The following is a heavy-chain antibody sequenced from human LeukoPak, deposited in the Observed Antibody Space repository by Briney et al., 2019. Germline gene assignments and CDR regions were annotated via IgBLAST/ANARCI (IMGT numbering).Heavy chain of an antibody. D-gene: IGHD3-22*01. CDR1: GFTFRNYG. V-gene: IGHV3-30*18. J-gene: IGHJ3*02. Sequence: GGSLRLSCAASGFTFRNYGMHWVRQAPGKGLEWVAVISSDGGTPYYADSVKGRFTISRDNSKNSLYLQMNSLRTEDTALYYCAKARGLIGGAFDIWGQGTMVIVS. CDR3: AKARGLIGGAFDI. CDR2: ISSDGGTP.